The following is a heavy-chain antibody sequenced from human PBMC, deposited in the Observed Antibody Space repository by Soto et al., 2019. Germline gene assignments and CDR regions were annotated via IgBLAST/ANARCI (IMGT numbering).Heavy chain of an antibody. D-gene: IGHD2-21*02. V-gene: IGHV1-8*01. CDR1: GYTFSNDD. CDR3: ASGRKYGGFYYFDY. CDR2: MTPNSGDT. J-gene: IGHJ4*02. Sequence: VASVKVSCKASGYTFSNDDINWVRQAPGQGLEWMGWMTPNSGDTDHAQKFQGRLTLTRDTSISTAYMELSSLRSEDTAVYYCASGRKYGGFYYFDYWGQGALVTVSS.